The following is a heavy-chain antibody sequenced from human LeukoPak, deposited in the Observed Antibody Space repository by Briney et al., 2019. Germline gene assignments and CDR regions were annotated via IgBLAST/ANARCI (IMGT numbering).Heavy chain of an antibody. V-gene: IGHV3-23*01. CDR1: GFTFNNYA. D-gene: IGHD2-2*01. J-gene: IGHJ5*02. Sequence: GGSLRLSCAASGFTFNNYAMSRVRQAPGKGLEWVSGISGSGGNTYYADSVKGRFTISRDNSKNTLYLQMNSLRAEETAVYYCAKDRGVIVPAGMATWGQGTLVTVSS. CDR2: ISGSGGNT. CDR3: AKDRGVIVPAGMAT.